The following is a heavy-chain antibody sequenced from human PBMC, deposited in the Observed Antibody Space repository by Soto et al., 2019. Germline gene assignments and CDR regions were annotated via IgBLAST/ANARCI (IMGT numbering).Heavy chain of an antibody. Sequence: PGGSLRLSCAASRFTFSNYEMTWVRQAPGKGLEWVSYISSSGSNIFYADSVKGRFTISRDNAKNSLYLQMNSLRAEDTAVYYCARGGGAAGIAGFDYWGQGTLVTVSS. CDR1: RFTFSNYE. V-gene: IGHV3-48*03. J-gene: IGHJ4*02. D-gene: IGHD6-13*01. CDR2: ISSSGSNI. CDR3: ARGGGAAGIAGFDY.